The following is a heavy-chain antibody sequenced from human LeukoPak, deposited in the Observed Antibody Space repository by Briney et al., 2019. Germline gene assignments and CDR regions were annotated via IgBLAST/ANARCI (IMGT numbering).Heavy chain of an antibody. CDR3: ARGYYSGSRIDS. CDR2: INSDGTTT. V-gene: IGHV3-74*01. CDR1: AFTFSSYW. Sequence: PGGSLRLSCAASAFTFSSYWMHWVRQGPGKGLMWVARINSDGTTTTYADSVKGRFTISRDNARNTLYLQMNSLTADDTAVYYCARGYYSGSRIDSWGQGTLVTVSS. D-gene: IGHD6-13*01. J-gene: IGHJ4*02.